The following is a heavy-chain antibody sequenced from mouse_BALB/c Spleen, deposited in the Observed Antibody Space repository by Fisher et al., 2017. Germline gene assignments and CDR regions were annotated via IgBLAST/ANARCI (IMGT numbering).Heavy chain of an antibody. V-gene: IGHV1-77*01. Sequence: KFKGKATLTADKSSSTAYMQLSSLTSEDSAVYYCARRGSRYDNYAMDYWGQGTSVTVSS. CDR3: ARRGSRYDNYAMDY. D-gene: IGHD2-14*01. J-gene: IGHJ4*01.